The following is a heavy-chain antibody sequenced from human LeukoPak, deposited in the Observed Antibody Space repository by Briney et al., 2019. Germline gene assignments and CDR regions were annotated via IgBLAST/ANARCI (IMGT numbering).Heavy chain of an antibody. J-gene: IGHJ4*02. V-gene: IGHV4-34*01. D-gene: IGHD1-26*01. CDR1: GGSFSGYY. Sequence: RSETLSLTCAVYGGSFSGYYWSWIRQPPGKGLEWIGSIYHSGSTYYNPSLKSRVTISVDTSKNQFSLKLSSVTAADTAVYYCARAIEVGAMTPFDYWGQGTLVTVSS. CDR3: ARAIEVGAMTPFDY. CDR2: IYHSGST.